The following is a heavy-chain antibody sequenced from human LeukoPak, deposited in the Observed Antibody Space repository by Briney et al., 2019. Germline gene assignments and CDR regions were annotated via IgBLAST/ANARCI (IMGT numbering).Heavy chain of an antibody. V-gene: IGHV1-69*06. J-gene: IGHJ5*02. D-gene: IGHD2-15*01. CDR1: GGTFSSYT. CDR2: IIPIFGTA. CDR3: ARAPYCSGGSCYPDKPDWFDP. Sequence: SVKVSCKASGGTFSSYTISWVRQAPGQGLEWMGGIIPIFGTANYAQKFQGRVTITADKSTSTAYMELSSLRSEDTAVYYCARAPYCSGGSCYPDKPDWFDPWGQGTLVTVSS.